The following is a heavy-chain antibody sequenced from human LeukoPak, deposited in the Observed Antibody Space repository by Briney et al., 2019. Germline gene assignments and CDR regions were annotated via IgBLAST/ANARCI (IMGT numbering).Heavy chain of an antibody. J-gene: IGHJ4*02. CDR1: GFTFNNYA. D-gene: IGHD6-25*01. CDR2: ISGSGGTT. V-gene: IGHV3-23*01. Sequence: GGSLRLSCTASGFTFNNYAMTWVRQAPGNGLGWLSAISGSGGTTYSADSVKGRFSISRDNSQNTLFLQMYSLRAEDTAVYYCAKFFAPSGGGSGWPWVIDYWGQGTLVTVSS. CDR3: AKFFAPSGGGSGWPWVIDY.